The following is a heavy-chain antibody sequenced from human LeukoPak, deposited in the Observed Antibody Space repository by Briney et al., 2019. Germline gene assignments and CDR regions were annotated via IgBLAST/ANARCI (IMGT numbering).Heavy chain of an antibody. Sequence: SVNVSCKASGYTFTDHCLHWVRQAPGQGLEWMGWINADNAATSYAQKFHGRVTMTRDTSVNTVYLELSSLRSDDTAIYYCARGAKGFWGQGTLVTVSS. CDR3: ARGAKGF. J-gene: IGHJ4*02. CDR2: INADNAAT. CDR1: GYTFTDHC. V-gene: IGHV1-2*02.